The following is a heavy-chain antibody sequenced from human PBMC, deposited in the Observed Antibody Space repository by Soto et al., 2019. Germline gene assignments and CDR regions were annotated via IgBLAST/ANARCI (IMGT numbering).Heavy chain of an antibody. J-gene: IGHJ4*02. Sequence: GASVKVSCKASGGTFSSYAISWVRQAPGQGLEWMGGIIPIFGTANYAQKFQGRVTITADESTSTAYMELSSLRSEDTAVYYCACLEEYDSSGYYYETFDYWGQGTLVTVSS. CDR1: GGTFSSYA. CDR2: IIPIFGTA. V-gene: IGHV1-69*13. D-gene: IGHD3-22*01. CDR3: ACLEEYDSSGYYYETFDY.